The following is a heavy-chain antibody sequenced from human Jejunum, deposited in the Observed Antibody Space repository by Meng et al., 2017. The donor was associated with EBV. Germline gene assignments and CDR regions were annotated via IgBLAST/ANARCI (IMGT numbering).Heavy chain of an antibody. CDR2: ISHSGTT. D-gene: IGHD4-23*01. Sequence: HVQLQEWGARLLKPSEPLSLTCGVYGGSFSDYYWTWIRQPPGKGLEWIGEISHSGTTKYKPSLKSRVTISLDTSNNQFSLNLNSVTAADTALYYCARYGKCSGNSFYCFDPWGQGTLVTVSS. CDR3: ARYGKCSGNSFYCFDP. J-gene: IGHJ5*02. V-gene: IGHV4-34*01. CDR1: GGSFSDYY.